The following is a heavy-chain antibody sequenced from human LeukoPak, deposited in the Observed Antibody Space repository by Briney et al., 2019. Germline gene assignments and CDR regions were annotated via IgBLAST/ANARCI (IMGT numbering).Heavy chain of an antibody. D-gene: IGHD2/OR15-2a*01. CDR3: VKDLRSDFMGVLSRYLSY. J-gene: IGHJ4*02. V-gene: IGHV3-64D*09. CDR1: GFTFSSFA. Sequence: GGSLRLSCSASGFTFSSFAMHWVRQAPGEGLEYVAAISRNGGSTYYADSVKGRFTISRDNSKSTLYLQMSSLRAEDTAVYLCVKDLRSDFMGVLSRYLSYWGQGTLVTVPS. CDR2: ISRNGGST.